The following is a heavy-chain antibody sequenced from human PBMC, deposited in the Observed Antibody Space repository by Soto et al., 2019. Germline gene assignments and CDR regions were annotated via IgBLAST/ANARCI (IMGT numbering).Heavy chain of an antibody. Sequence: QVQLVESGGGSVKPGGSLRLSCAASGLTFSDYYMTWVRQAPGKGLEWLSYISSSGSTKQYADSVKGRFTISRDNAKKSLYLQMNSLRAEDTAVYYCARAKALLHYGVTLFDFWGQGTLVTVSS. CDR1: GLTFSDYY. J-gene: IGHJ4*02. V-gene: IGHV3-11*01. CDR2: ISSSGSTK. CDR3: ARAKALLHYGVTLFDF. D-gene: IGHD4-17*01.